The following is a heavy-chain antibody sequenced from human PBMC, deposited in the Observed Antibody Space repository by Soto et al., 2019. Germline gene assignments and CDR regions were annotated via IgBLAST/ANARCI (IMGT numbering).Heavy chain of an antibody. Sequence: ASVKVSCKASGYTFTGYYMHWVRQAPGQGLEWMGWINPNSGGTNYAQKFQGWVTMTRDTSISTAYMELSRLRSDDTAVYYCVRDPIAVAGTPFYYYGMDVWGQGTTVTVSS. CDR3: VRDPIAVAGTPFYYYGMDV. D-gene: IGHD6-19*01. CDR2: INPNSGGT. V-gene: IGHV1-2*04. J-gene: IGHJ6*02. CDR1: GYTFTGYY.